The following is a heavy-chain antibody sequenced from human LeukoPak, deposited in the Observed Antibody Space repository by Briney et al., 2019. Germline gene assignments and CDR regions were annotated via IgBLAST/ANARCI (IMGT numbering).Heavy chain of an antibody. V-gene: IGHV4-4*07. CDR1: GGSISSYY. Sequence: PSETLSLTCTVSGGSISSYYWSWIRQPAGRGLEWIGRIYTSGSTNYNPSLKSRVTMSVDTSKNQFSLKLSSVTAADTAVYYCARDRFAAAAGYYYMDVWGKGTTVTISS. J-gene: IGHJ6*03. D-gene: IGHD6-13*01. CDR3: ARDRFAAAAGYYYMDV. CDR2: IYTSGST.